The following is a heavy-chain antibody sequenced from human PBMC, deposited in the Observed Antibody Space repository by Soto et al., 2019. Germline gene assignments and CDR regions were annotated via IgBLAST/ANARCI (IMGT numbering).Heavy chain of an antibody. J-gene: IGHJ6*02. CDR1: GFPFWHYG. V-gene: IGHV3-33*01. CDR2: IWSDGKKE. D-gene: IGHD3-9*01. CDR3: ARDRDGVWFHMDV. Sequence: QVQLAESGGGVVQPGGSLRLSCVGSGFPFWHYGMHWVRQAPGKGLEWVAVIWSDGKKESYADFVKGRFAISRDDFKDTLYLQMISLRAQGTEVYYGARDRDGVWFHMDVWGQGTMVTVSS.